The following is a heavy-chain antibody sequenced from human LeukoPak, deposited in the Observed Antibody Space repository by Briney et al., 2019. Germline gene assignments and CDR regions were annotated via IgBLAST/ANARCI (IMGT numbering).Heavy chain of an antibody. CDR1: GGTFSSYA. V-gene: IGHV1-69*04. CDR3: ARRGCSGGSCYYPYYGMDV. D-gene: IGHD2-15*01. CDR2: IIPILGIA. J-gene: IGHJ6*02. Sequence: ASVKVSCKASGGTFSSYAISWVRQAPGQGLEWMGRIIPILGIANYAQRFQGRVTITADKSTSTAYMELSSLRSEDTAVYYCARRGCSGGSCYYPYYGMDVWGQGTTVTVSS.